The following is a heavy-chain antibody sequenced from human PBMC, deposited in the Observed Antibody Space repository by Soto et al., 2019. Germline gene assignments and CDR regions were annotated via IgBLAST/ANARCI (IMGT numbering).Heavy chain of an antibody. D-gene: IGHD2-2*01. Sequence: QVQLVESGGGVVQPGRSLRLSCAASGFTFSSYGMHWVRQAPGKGLEWVAVISYDGSNKYYADSVKGRFTISRDNSKNTLYLPMNSLRAEDTAVYYCAKDLDPAASSSYNWFDPWGQGTLVTVSS. CDR2: ISYDGSNK. J-gene: IGHJ5*02. CDR3: AKDLDPAASSSYNWFDP. V-gene: IGHV3-30*18. CDR1: GFTFSSYG.